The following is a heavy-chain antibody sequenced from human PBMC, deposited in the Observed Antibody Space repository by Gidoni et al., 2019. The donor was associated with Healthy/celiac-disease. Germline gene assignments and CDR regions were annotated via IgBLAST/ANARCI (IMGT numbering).Heavy chain of an antibody. J-gene: IGHJ4*02. CDR1: GGSFSGYY. V-gene: IGHV4-34*01. CDR3: ARDLFVGSSNESDY. Sequence: QVQLQQWGAGLLKPSETLSLTCAVYGGSFSGYYWSWIRQPPGKGLEWIGEINHSGSTNYNPSLKSRVTISVDTSKNQFSLKLSSVTAADTAVYYCARDLFVGSSNESDYWGQGTLVTVSS. D-gene: IGHD4-4*01. CDR2: INHSGST.